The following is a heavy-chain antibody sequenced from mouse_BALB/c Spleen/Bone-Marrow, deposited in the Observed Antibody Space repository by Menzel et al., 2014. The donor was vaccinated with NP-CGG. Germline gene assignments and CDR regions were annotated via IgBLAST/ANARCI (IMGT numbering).Heavy chain of an antibody. J-gene: IGHJ3*01. V-gene: IGHV1-9*01. CDR1: GYTFSSYW. D-gene: IGHD1-2*01. Sequence: QVHVKPSGTELLKPGASVTISCKATGYTFSSYWIEWVNQRPGHGLEWIGEILTGSGSTNYNEKFKGKATFTADTSSNTAYVQLSSLTSEDSAVYYCARRGHGFAWFAYWGQGTLVTVSA. CDR2: ILTGSGST. CDR3: ARRGHGFAWFAY.